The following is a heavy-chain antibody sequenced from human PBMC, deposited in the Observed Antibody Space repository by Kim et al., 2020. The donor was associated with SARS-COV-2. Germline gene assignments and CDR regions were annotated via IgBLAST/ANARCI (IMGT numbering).Heavy chain of an antibody. J-gene: IGHJ4*02. Sequence: YNPSLKSRVTISVDTSKNQFSLKLSSVTAADTAVYYCAREYYYGSGVFDYWGQGTLVTVSS. V-gene: IGHV4-30-2*05. D-gene: IGHD3-10*01. CDR3: AREYYYGSGVFDY.